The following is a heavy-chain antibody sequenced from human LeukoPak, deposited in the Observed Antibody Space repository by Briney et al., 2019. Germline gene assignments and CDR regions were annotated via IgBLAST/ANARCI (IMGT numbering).Heavy chain of an antibody. CDR2: ISYDGSNT. CDR1: GFTFSSYG. CDR3: AKAQREYYYDSSGYYPLGY. Sequence: PGGSLRLSCAASGFTFSSYGMHWVRQAPGKGLEWVAIISYDGSNTYYADSVKGRFTISRDNSKNTLYLQMNSLRAEDTAVYYCAKAQREYYYDSSGYYPLGYWGQGTLVTVSS. J-gene: IGHJ4*02. D-gene: IGHD3-22*01. V-gene: IGHV3-30*18.